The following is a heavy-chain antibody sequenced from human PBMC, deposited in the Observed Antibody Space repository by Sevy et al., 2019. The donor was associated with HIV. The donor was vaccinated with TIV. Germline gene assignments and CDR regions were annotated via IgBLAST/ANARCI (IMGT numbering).Heavy chain of an antibody. CDR1: GFTFTSSA. D-gene: IGHD3-16*02. J-gene: IGHJ4*02. CDR3: AAGSDYIWGSYRY. CDR2: IVVGSGNT. V-gene: IGHV1-58*01. Sequence: ASVKVSCKASGFTFTSSAVQWVRQARGQLLEWIGWIVVGSGNTNYAQKFQERVTITRDMSTSTAYMELSSLRSEDTAVYYCAAGSDYIWGSYRYWGQGTLVTVSS.